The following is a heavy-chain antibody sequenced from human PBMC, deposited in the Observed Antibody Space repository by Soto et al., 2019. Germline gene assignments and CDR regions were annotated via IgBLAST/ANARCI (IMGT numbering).Heavy chain of an antibody. V-gene: IGHV3-73*01. CDR2: IRSKGNSYAT. CDR3: TRLLSDAFDI. CDR1: GFTFSGSA. J-gene: IGHJ3*02. Sequence: GWSLRLSCAASGFTFSGSAMHLVRQASGKGLEWVGRIRSKGNSYATAYDASVKGRFTISRDDSKNTAYLQMNSLKTEDTAVYYCTRLLSDAFDIWGQGTMVTVSS.